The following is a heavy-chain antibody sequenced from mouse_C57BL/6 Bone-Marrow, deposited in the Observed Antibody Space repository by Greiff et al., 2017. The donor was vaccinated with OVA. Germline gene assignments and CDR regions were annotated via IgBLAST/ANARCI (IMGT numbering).Heavy chain of an antibody. J-gene: IGHJ3*01. CDR3: TRGYYGNYVWFAY. CDR1: GFTFSSYA. D-gene: IGHD2-1*01. CDR2: ISSGGDYI. Sequence: EVQVVESGEGLVKPGGSLKLSCAASGFTFSSYAMSWVRQTPEKRLEWVAYISSGGDYIYYEDTVKGRFTISRDNARNTLYLQMSSLKSEDTSMYYCTRGYYGNYVWFAYWGQGTLVTVSA. V-gene: IGHV5-9-1*02.